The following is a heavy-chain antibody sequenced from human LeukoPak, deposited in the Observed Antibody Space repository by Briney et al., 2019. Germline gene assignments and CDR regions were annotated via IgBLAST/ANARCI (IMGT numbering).Heavy chain of an antibody. CDR3: ARSAVVRGVPRLHFDY. CDR2: IYYSGST. J-gene: IGHJ4*02. Sequence: SETLSLTCTVSGGSISSSSYYWGWIRQPPGKGLEWIGSIYYSGSTYYNPSLKSRVTISVDTSKNQFSLKLSSVTAADTAVYYCARSAVVRGVPRLHFDYWGQGTLVTVSS. CDR1: GGSISSSSYY. D-gene: IGHD3-10*01. V-gene: IGHV4-39*07.